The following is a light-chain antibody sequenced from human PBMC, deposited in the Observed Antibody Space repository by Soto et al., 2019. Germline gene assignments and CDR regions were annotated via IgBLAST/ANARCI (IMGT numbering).Light chain of an antibody. V-gene: IGKV1-39*01. Sequence: DIQMTQSPSSLSASVGDRVTITCRASQSISSYLNWYQQKPGKAPKLLIYAASSLQSGVPSRFSGSGSGTDFTLTISCLQSEDFATYYCQQSSSALITFGQGTRLEI. CDR1: QSISSY. CDR3: QQSSSALIT. CDR2: AAS. J-gene: IGKJ5*01.